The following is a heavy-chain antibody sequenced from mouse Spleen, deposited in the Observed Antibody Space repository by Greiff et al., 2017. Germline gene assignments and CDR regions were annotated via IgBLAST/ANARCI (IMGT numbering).Heavy chain of an antibody. V-gene: IGHV1-54*01. CDR3: ARLRYDYEDY. J-gene: IGHJ2*01. Sequence: VQLQQSGAELVRPGTSVKVSCKASGYAFTNYLIEWVKQRPGQGLEWIGVINPGSGGTNYNEKFKGKATLTADKSSSTAYMQLSSLTSEDSAVYFCARLRYDYEDYWGQGTTLTVSS. CDR2: INPGSGGT. D-gene: IGHD2-4*01. CDR1: GYAFTNYL.